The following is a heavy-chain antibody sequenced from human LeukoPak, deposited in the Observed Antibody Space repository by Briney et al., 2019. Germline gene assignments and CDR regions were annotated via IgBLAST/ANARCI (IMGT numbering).Heavy chain of an antibody. Sequence: PGGSLRLSCAASGFTFSSYAMSWVRQAPGKGLEWVSGISSSGGDKPYADSVKGRFTISRDNSKNMLYLQMNSLRAEDTAVYYCARGGYPRQYYFDHWGQGTLVTVSS. CDR3: ARGGYPRQYYFDH. D-gene: IGHD5-12*01. CDR1: GFTFSSYA. CDR2: ISSSGGDK. J-gene: IGHJ4*02. V-gene: IGHV3-23*01.